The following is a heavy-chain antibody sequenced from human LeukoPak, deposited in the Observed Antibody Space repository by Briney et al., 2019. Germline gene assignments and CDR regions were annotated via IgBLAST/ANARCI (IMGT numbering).Heavy chain of an antibody. Sequence: ASVKVSCKASGYSFSDYPIHWVRQAPGQGLEWMGRINSNSGGTSHAQNFQGRVTMTRDTSISTVYMEVGGLTSDDTAVYYCARGGSGSGYLYYFDSWGQGTLVSVSS. D-gene: IGHD3-10*01. CDR2: INSNSGGT. CDR3: ARGGSGSGYLYYFDS. J-gene: IGHJ4*02. V-gene: IGHV1-2*06. CDR1: GYSFSDYP.